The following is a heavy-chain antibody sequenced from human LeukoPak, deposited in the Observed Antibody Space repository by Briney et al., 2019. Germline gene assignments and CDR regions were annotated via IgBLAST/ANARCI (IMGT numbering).Heavy chain of an antibody. CDR2: INPNSGGT. J-gene: IGHJ3*02. D-gene: IGHD1-26*01. CDR3: ARRGTSGSDAFDI. Sequence: APVKVSCKASGYTFTGYYMHWVRQAPGQGLEWMGWINPNSGGTNYAQKFQGRVTMTRDTSISTAYMELSRLRSDDTAVYYCARRGTSGSDAFDIWGQGTMVTVSS. CDR1: GYTFTGYY. V-gene: IGHV1-2*02.